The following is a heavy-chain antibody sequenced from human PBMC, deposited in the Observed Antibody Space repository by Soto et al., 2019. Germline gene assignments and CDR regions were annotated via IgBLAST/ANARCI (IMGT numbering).Heavy chain of an antibody. J-gene: IGHJ6*02. CDR3: ARVRTDSSSWYQSTHYYYYYGMDV. V-gene: IGHV3-33*01. CDR2: IWYDGSNK. Sequence: PGGSLRLSCAASGFTFSSYGMHWVRQAPGKGLERVAVIWYDGSNKYYADSVKGRFTISRDNSKNTLYLQMNSLRAEDTAVYYCARVRTDSSSWYQSTHYYYYYGMDVWGQGTTVTVSS. D-gene: IGHD6-13*01. CDR1: GFTFSSYG.